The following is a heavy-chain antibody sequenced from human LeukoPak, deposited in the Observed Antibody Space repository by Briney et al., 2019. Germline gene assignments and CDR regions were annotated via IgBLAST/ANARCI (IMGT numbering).Heavy chain of an antibody. V-gene: IGHV1-69*04. D-gene: IGHD3-10*01. J-gene: IGHJ5*02. CDR3: ARLRDPYGSGSYSDNWFDP. CDR2: IIPILGIA. Sequence: ASVKVSCKASGGTFSSYAISWVRQAPGQGLEWMGRIIPILGIANYAQEFQGRVTITANKSTSTAYMELSSLRSEDTAVYYCARLRDPYGSGSYSDNWFDPWGQGTLVTVSS. CDR1: GGTFSSYA.